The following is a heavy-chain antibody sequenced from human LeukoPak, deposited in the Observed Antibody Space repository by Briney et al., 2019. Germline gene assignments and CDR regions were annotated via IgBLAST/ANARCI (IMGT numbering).Heavy chain of an antibody. J-gene: IGHJ3*02. CDR2: IYYSGST. CDR1: GYSISSGYY. D-gene: IGHD6-19*01. V-gene: IGHV4-61*01. Sequence: SETLSLTCTVSGYSISSGYYWGWIRQPPGKGLEWIGYIYYSGSTNYNPSLKSRVTISVDTSKNQFSLKLSSVTAADTAVYYCARDGRGSGWPRNAFDIWGQGTMVTVSS. CDR3: ARDGRGSGWPRNAFDI.